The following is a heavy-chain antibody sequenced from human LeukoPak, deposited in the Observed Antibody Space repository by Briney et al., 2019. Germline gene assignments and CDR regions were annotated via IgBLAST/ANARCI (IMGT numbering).Heavy chain of an antibody. CDR3: ARDPCPDY. Sequence: GGSLRLSCSASGFTFSNYWMSWVRQAPGKGLEWVANIEEDGSEKYYVDSVKGRLTISRDNAKNSLYLQMNGLRDEDTAVYYCARDPCPDYWGQGTLVTVSS. CDR2: IEEDGSEK. CDR1: GFTFSNYW. V-gene: IGHV3-7*01. J-gene: IGHJ4*02.